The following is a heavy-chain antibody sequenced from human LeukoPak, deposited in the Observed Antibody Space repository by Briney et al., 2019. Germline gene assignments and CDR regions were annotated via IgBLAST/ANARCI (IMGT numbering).Heavy chain of an antibody. CDR2: IYTSGGT. CDR1: GGSISSSSYY. D-gene: IGHD6-19*01. V-gene: IGHV4-61*02. Sequence: SETLSLTCTVSGGSISSSSYYWGWIRQPAGKGLEWIGRIYTSGGTDYSPSLKSRVTISLDTSKNLFSLKLTSVTAADTAVYFCARDLGDGGWSGYFDYWGQGSLVTVSS. CDR3: ARDLGDGGWSGYFDY. J-gene: IGHJ4*02.